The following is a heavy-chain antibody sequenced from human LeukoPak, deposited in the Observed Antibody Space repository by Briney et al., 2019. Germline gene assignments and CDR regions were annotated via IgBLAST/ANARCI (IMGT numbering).Heavy chain of an antibody. V-gene: IGHV4-30-4*01. CDR3: ARWAYYYYGMDV. CDR1: GGSISSGDYY. J-gene: IGHJ6*02. Sequence: SQTLSLTCTVSGGSISSGDYYWSWSRQPPGKGLEWIGYIYYSGSTYYNPSLKSRVTISVDTSKNQFSLKLSSVTAADTAVYYCARWAYYYYGMDVWGQGTTVTLSS. CDR2: IYYSGST.